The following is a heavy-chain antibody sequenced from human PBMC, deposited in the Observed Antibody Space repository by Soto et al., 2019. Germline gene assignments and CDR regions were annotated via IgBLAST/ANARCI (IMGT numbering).Heavy chain of an antibody. D-gene: IGHD3-16*01. Sequence: QVQLVQSGAEVKKPGASVKVSCKASGYTFTSYAMHWVRQAPGQRLEWMGWINAGNGNTKYSQKFQGRVTITRDTSASTAYMELSSLRSEAPAVYYCANALGLYYFDYWGQGTLVTVSS. CDR2: INAGNGNT. CDR1: GYTFTSYA. CDR3: ANALGLYYFDY. J-gene: IGHJ4*02. V-gene: IGHV1-3*01.